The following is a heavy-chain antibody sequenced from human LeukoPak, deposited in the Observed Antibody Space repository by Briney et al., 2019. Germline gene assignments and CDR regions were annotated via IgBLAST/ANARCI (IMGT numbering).Heavy chain of an antibody. D-gene: IGHD6-13*01. CDR3: ARGCSSSLYASCGLDY. Sequence: GGSLRLSCAASGFTFSSYGMTWVRQAPGKGLEWVSIIRGTGDSIKYADSVKGRFTISRDNSKNTLYLQMNSLRAEDTAVYHCARGCSSSLYASCGLDYWGQGTLVTVSS. V-gene: IGHV3-23*01. CDR1: GFTFSSYG. J-gene: IGHJ4*02. CDR2: IRGTGDSI.